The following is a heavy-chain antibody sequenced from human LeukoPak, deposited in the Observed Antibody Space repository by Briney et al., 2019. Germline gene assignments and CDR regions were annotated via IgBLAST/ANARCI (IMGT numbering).Heavy chain of an antibody. CDR1: GYTFTSYG. CDR3: ARDTPKLAYCGGDCYFDY. D-gene: IGHD2-21*02. V-gene: IGHV1-18*01. CDR2: ISAYNANT. J-gene: IGHJ4*02. Sequence: ASVKVSCKASGYTFTSYGISWVRQAPGQGLEWMGWISAYNANTNYAQKLQGRVTMTTDTSTSTAYMELRSLRSDDTAVYYCARDTPKLAYCGGDCYFDYWGQGTLVTVSS.